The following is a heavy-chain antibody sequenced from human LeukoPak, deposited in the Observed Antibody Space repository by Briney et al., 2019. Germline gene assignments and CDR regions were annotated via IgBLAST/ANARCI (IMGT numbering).Heavy chain of an antibody. CDR3: ARAELVGAAYDY. CDR1: GGTFSSYA. CDR2: IIPIFGTA. D-gene: IGHD1-26*01. J-gene: IGHJ4*02. V-gene: IGHV1-69*05. Sequence: SVKVSCKASGGTFSSYAISWVRQAPGQGLEWMGGIIPIFGTANYAQKFQGRVTITTDESTSTAYMELSSLRSEDTVVYYCARAELVGAAYDYWGQGTLVTVYS.